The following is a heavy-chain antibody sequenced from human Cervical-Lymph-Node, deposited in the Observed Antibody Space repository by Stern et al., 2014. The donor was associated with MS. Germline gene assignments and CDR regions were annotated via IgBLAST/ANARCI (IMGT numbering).Heavy chain of an antibody. V-gene: IGHV1-46*01. Sequence: VQLEESGPEVKKPGASVMVSCKTSGYTFTNYYIHWVRQAPGQGLEWMGLINPNGSVTASAQKFQGRLTMTRDTSTTTVYMRLITLTSEDTAMYYCTRAVGGVGREWGQGTLVFVSS. CDR2: INPNGSVT. D-gene: IGHD3-16*01. J-gene: IGHJ4*02. CDR3: TRAVGGVGRE. CDR1: GYTFTNYY.